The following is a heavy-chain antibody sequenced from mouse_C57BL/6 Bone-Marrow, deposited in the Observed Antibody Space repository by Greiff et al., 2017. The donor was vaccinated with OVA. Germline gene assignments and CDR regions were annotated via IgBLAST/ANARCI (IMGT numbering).Heavy chain of an antibody. CDR2: IDPEDGET. CDR3: ARWGGLQGDYFDY. J-gene: IGHJ2*01. D-gene: IGHD2-4*01. Sequence: VQLQQSGAELVKPGASVKLSCTASGFNIKDYYMHWVKQRTEQGLEWIGRIDPEDGETKSAPKFQGKATITADTSSNTAYLQLSSLTSEDTTVYYCARWGGLQGDYFDYWGQGTTLTVSS. V-gene: IGHV14-2*01. CDR1: GFNIKDYY.